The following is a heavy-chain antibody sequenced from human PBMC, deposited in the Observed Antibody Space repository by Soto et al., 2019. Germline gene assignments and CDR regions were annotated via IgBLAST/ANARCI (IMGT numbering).Heavy chain of an antibody. Sequence: QVQLQESGPGLVKPSQTLSLTCTVSGASIGSGTYYWHWIRQHPGKGLEGIGWRSHSGGTYYNPSLRSRMTISVATSKDQFSLRLTSVTAADTAVYYCARGTRPDTRFGESIFDFWGQGTLVTVSS. CDR1: GASIGSGTYY. J-gene: IGHJ4*02. V-gene: IGHV4-31*03. CDR3: ARGTRPDTRFGESIFDF. CDR2: RSHSGGT. D-gene: IGHD3-10*01.